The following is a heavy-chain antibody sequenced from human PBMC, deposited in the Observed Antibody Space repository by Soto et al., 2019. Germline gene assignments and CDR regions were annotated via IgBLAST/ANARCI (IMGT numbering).Heavy chain of an antibody. CDR2: IYYSGST. J-gene: IGHJ5*02. CDR3: ARAEVSSSWTLGWFDP. V-gene: IGHV4-31*03. Sequence: QVQLQESGPGLVKPSQTLSLTCTVSGGSISSGGYYWSWIRQHPGKGLEWIGYIYYSGSTYYNPSLKSRVTISVDTSKNQFSLKLSSVTAADTAVYYCARAEVSSSWTLGWFDPWGQGTLVTVSS. CDR1: GGSISSGGYY. D-gene: IGHD6-13*01.